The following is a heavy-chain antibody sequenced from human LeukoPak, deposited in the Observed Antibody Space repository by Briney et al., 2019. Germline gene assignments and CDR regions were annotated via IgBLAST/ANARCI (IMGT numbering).Heavy chain of an antibody. CDR3: TREEGGSPDY. J-gene: IGHJ4*02. V-gene: IGHV3-49*04. D-gene: IGHD1-26*01. CDR2: IRSKAYGGTT. Sequence: GGSLRLSCTASGFTFGDYAVSWVRQAPGKGLEWVGFIRSKAYGGTTEYAASVKGRFTISRDDSKSIAYLQMNSLKTEDTAVCYCTREEGGSPDYWGQGTLVTVSS. CDR1: GFTFGDYA.